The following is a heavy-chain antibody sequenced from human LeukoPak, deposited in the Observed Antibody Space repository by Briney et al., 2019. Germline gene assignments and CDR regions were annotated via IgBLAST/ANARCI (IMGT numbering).Heavy chain of an antibody. Sequence: GGSPRLSCAASGFTFSNYHMHWVRQAPGKGLEWVAVISNDGSNKYYADSVKGRFTISRDDSKNTLYLQMNSLRAEDTAMYYCATMGGSFDYWGQGTLVTVSS. J-gene: IGHJ4*02. CDR2: ISNDGSNK. D-gene: IGHD3-16*01. V-gene: IGHV3-30*04. CDR1: GFTFSNYH. CDR3: ATMGGSFDY.